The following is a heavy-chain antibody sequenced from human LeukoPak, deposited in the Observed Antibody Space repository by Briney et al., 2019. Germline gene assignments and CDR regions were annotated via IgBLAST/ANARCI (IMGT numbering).Heavy chain of an antibody. CDR1: GGSFSGYY. J-gene: IGHJ4*02. CDR3: ARYSSSWYLGFDY. V-gene: IGHV4-34*01. D-gene: IGHD6-13*01. CDR2: INHSGST. Sequence: PSETLSLTCAVYGGSFSGYYWSWIRQPPGKGLEWIGEINHSGSTNYNPSLKSRVTISVDTSKNQFSLKLSSVTAADTAVYYCARYSSSWYLGFDYWGQGTLVTVSS.